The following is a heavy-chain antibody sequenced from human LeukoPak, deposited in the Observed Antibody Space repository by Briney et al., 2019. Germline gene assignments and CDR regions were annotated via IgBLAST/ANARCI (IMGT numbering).Heavy chain of an antibody. CDR1: GYTFTSYA. CDR2: INAGNGNT. Sequence: ASVKVSCKASGYTFTSYAMHWVRQAPGQRLEWMGWINAGNGNTKYSQKFQGRVTITRDTSASTAYMELSSLRSEDTAVYYCARDQTAWNGAVVDPWGQGTLVTVSS. D-gene: IGHD1-1*01. CDR3: ARDQTAWNGAVVDP. J-gene: IGHJ5*02. V-gene: IGHV1-3*01.